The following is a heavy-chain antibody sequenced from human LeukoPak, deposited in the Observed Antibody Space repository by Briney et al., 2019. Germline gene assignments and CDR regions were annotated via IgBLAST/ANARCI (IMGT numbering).Heavy chain of an antibody. J-gene: IGHJ4*02. CDR2: IYYSGST. Sequence: SETLSLTCTVSGGSISSSCYYWGWIRQPPGKGLEWIGSIYYSGSTYYNPSLKSRVTISVDTSKNQFSLKLSSVTAADTAVYYCARSDYYDSSGYYFFDYWGQGTLVTVSS. CDR1: GGSISSSCYY. D-gene: IGHD3-22*01. V-gene: IGHV4-39*01. CDR3: ARSDYYDSSGYYFFDY.